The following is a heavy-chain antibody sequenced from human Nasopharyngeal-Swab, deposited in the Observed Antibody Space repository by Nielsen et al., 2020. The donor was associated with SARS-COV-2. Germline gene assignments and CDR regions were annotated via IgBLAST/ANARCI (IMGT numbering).Heavy chain of an antibody. CDR2: IWYDGSNK. CDR1: GFTFSSYG. J-gene: IGHJ5*02. D-gene: IGHD4-17*01. Sequence: GESLKISRAASGFTFSSYGMHWVRQAPGKGLEWVAVIWYDGSNKYYADSVKGRFTISRDNAKNTLYLQMNSLRAEDTAVYYCARDDGPYGDYVYWFDPWGQGTLVTVSS. V-gene: IGHV3-33*01. CDR3: ARDDGPYGDYVYWFDP.